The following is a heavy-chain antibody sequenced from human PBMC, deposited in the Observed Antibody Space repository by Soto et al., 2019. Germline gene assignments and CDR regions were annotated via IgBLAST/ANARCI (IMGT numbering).Heavy chain of an antibody. V-gene: IGHV1-69*13. CDR3: ARGPIYYYDSSGYSPFDY. J-gene: IGHJ4*02. D-gene: IGHD3-22*01. CDR2: IIPIFGTA. CDR1: GGTFSSYA. Sequence: GASVKVSCKASGGTFSSYAISWVRQAPGQGLEWMGGIIPIFGTANYAQKFQGRVTITADESTSTACMELSSLRSEDTAVYYCARGPIYYYDSSGYSPFDYWGQGTLVTVSS.